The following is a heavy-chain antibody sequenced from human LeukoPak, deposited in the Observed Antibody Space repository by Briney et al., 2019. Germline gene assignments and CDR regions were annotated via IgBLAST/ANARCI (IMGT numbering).Heavy chain of an antibody. J-gene: IGHJ3*02. CDR1: GFPFRSNW. V-gene: IGHV3-74*01. CDR3: AKFDFSSSFDALDI. CDR2: INGDGSNT. D-gene: IGHD6-6*01. Sequence: TGGSLRLSCAASGFPFRSNWMHWVRQAPGRGLVWVSGINGDGSNTNYADSVKGRFTISRDNAKNTLYLQMNSLRAEDTAVYYCAKFDFSSSFDALDIWGHGTMVTVSS.